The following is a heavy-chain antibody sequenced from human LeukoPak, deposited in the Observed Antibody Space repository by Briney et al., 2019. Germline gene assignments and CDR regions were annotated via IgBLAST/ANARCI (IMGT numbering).Heavy chain of an antibody. V-gene: IGHV3-23*01. CDR1: GFAFISYA. CDR3: AKNTILDSRSY. J-gene: IGHJ4*02. Sequence: GRSLRLSCAASGFAFISYAMSWVRQAPGKGLEWVSAISSSGAGTYYADSVKGRFTISRDNSKNTLYLQMNSLRAVDTAVYYCAKNTILDSRSYWGQGNLVTVSS. CDR2: ISSSGAGT. D-gene: IGHD3-3*01.